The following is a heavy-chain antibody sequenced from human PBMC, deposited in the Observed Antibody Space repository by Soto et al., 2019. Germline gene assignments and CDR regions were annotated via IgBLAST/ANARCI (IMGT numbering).Heavy chain of an antibody. V-gene: IGHV3-30*09. J-gene: IGHJ3*02. CDR1: AFTFSSYN. CDR3: ARFDYYDSSGYYEAFDI. Sequence: PCGSLRLSCAPSAFTFSSYNMHWVRQAPGKGLGWVAVISYDGSNKYYADSVKGRFDISRDNSRNTLYLQMNSLRAEDTAVYYCARFDYYDSSGYYEAFDIWGQGTMVT. CDR2: ISYDGSNK. D-gene: IGHD3-22*01.